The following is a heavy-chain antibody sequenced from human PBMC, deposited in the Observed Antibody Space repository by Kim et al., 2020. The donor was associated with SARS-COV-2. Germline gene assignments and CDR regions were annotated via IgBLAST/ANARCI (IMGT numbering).Heavy chain of an antibody. D-gene: IGHD3-10*01. CDR1: GFTFSSYG. CDR3: AREGTYGSGSYYDYYYGMDV. V-gene: IGHV3-33*05. J-gene: IGHJ6*02. CDR2: ISYDGSNK. Sequence: GGSLRLSCAASGFTFSSYGMHWVRQAPGKGLEWVAVISYDGSNKYYADSVKGRFTISRDNSKNTLYLQMNSLRAEDTAVYYCAREGTYGSGSYYDYYYGMDVWGQGTTVTVSS.